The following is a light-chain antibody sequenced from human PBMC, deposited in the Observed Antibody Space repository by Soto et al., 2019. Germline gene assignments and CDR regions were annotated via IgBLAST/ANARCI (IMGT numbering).Light chain of an antibody. CDR3: SSFTSISTHV. CDR1: RNDIGGYNY. CDR2: DVR. V-gene: IGLV2-14*03. J-gene: IGLJ1*01. Sequence: QSALTQPASVSGSPGQSVTISCTGTRNDIGGYNYVSWYQQHPGRAPKLMIYDVRNRPSGVSDRFSASKSGNTASLTISGLQAEDEADYYCSSFTSISTHVFGTGPKVTVL.